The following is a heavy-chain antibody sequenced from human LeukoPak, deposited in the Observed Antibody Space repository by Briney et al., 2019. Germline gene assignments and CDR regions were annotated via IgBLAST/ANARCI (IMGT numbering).Heavy chain of an antibody. CDR3: ARDHSPYDSSGYNYYYYGMDV. J-gene: IGHJ6*02. V-gene: IGHV3-30*04. CDR2: ISYDGSNK. D-gene: IGHD3-22*01. CDR1: GFTFSSYA. Sequence: GSLRLSCAASGFTFSSYAMHWVRQAPGKGLEWVAVISYDGSNKYYADSVKGRFTISRDNSKNTLYLQMNGLRAEDTAVYYCARDHSPYDSSGYNYYYYGMDVWGQGTTVTVSS.